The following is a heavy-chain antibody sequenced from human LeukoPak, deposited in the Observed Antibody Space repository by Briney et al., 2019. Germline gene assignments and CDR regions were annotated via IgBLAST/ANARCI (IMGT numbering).Heavy chain of an antibody. CDR1: GGSISSSSYY. D-gene: IGHD3-9*01. CDR3: ARDLFRSTGSLAFGGY. CDR2: IYYSGST. J-gene: IGHJ4*02. Sequence: SETLSLTCTVSGGSISSSSYYWGWIRQPPGKGLEWIGSIYYSGSTYYNPSLKSRVTISVDTSKNQFSLKLSSVTAADTAVYYCARDLFRSTGSLAFGGYWGQGTLVTVSS. V-gene: IGHV4-39*07.